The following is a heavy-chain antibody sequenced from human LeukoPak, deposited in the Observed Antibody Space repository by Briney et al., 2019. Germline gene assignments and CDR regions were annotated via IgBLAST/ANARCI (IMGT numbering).Heavy chain of an antibody. CDR1: GGSIKSSTYY. V-gene: IGHV4-39*01. CDR2: IYYSGSI. Sequence: SETLSLTCSVSGGSIKSSTYYWVWIRQAPGKGLEWIGNIYYSGSIYYNPSLNSRVTISVDTSKNQFSLKLSSVTAADTAVYYCAREYSGSYGYWGQGTLVTVSS. D-gene: IGHD1-26*01. J-gene: IGHJ4*02. CDR3: AREYSGSYGY.